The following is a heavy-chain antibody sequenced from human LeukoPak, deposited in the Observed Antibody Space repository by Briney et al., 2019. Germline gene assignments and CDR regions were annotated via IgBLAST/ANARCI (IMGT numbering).Heavy chain of an antibody. CDR3: GRDLRTIAVTGIGVFDV. CDR2: IIPIFGTA. J-gene: IGHJ3*01. CDR1: GGTFSSYA. V-gene: IGHV1-69*13. D-gene: IGHD6-19*01. Sequence: SVKVSCKASGGTFSSYAISWVRQAPGQGLEWMGGIIPIFGTANYAQKFQGRVTITADESTSTAYMELSSLRFEDTAVYYCGRDLRTIAVTGIGVFDVWGQGTKVTVSS.